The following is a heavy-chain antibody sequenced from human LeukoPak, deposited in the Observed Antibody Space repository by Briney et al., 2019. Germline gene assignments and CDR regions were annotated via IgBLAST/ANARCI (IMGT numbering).Heavy chain of an antibody. CDR1: GFPLRNYW. J-gene: IGHJ4*02. V-gene: IGHV3-74*01. CDR3: AKDRSGDYSEYFDY. Sequence: GGSLRLSCVAFGFPLRNYWMYWVRQAPGKGLVWVARSNGDGSNTNYADSVKGRFTISRDNAKDTLYLQMSSLRAEDTAVYYCAKDRSGDYSEYFDYWGQGTLVTVSS. CDR2: SNGDGSNT. D-gene: IGHD4-11*01.